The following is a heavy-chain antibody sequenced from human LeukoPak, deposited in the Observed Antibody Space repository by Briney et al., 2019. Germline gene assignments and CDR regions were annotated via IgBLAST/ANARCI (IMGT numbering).Heavy chain of an antibody. CDR3: ARELYSGRTGDAFDI. CDR1: GYTFTGYY. D-gene: IGHD1-26*01. V-gene: IGHV1-2*02. J-gene: IGHJ3*02. Sequence: EASVKVSCKASGYTFTGYYMHWVRQAPGQGLEWMGCINPNSGGTNYAQKFQGRVTMTRDTSISTAYMELSRLRSDDTAVYYCARELYSGRTGDAFDIWGQGTMVTVSS. CDR2: INPNSGGT.